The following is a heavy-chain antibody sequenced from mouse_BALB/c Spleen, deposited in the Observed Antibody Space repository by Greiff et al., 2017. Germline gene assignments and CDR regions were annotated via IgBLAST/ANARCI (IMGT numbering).Heavy chain of an antibody. CDR2: ISYDGSN. CDR1: GYSITSGYY. V-gene: IGHV3-6*02. Sequence: EVQLQESGPGLVKPSQSLSLTCSVTGYSITSGYYWNWIRQFPGNKLEWMGYISYDGSNNYNPSLKNRISITRDTSKNQFFLKLNSVTTEDTATYYCASLYGNYPWFAYWGQGTLVTVSA. J-gene: IGHJ3*01. D-gene: IGHD2-1*01. CDR3: ASLYGNYPWFAY.